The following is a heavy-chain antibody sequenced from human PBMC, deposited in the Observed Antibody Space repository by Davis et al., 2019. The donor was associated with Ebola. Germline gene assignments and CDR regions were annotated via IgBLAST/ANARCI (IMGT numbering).Heavy chain of an antibody. CDR1: GFTFSSYG. V-gene: IGHV3-30*02. J-gene: IGHJ4*02. CDR3: AKGKTTGRGYSYGAYYFDY. CDR2: IRYDGSNK. Sequence: PGGSLRLSCAASGFTFSSYGMHWVRQAPGKGLEWVAFIRYDGSNKYYADSVKGRFTISRDNSKNTLYLQMNSLRAEDTAVYYCAKGKTTGRGYSYGAYYFDYWGQGTLVTVSS. D-gene: IGHD5-18*01.